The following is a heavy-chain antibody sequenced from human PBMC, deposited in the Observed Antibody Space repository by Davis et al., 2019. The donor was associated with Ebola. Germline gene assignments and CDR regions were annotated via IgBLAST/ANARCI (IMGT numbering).Heavy chain of an antibody. V-gene: IGHV3-23*01. Sequence: GGSLRLSCAASGFTFSSYAMSWVRQAPGKGLEWVSAISGSGASTYYADSVKGRFTISRDNSKNTLYLQMNSLRAEDTAVYYCARDGSTWYDILTGYYYGMDVWGQGTTVTVSS. CDR3: ARDGSTWYDILTGYYYGMDV. CDR2: ISGSGAST. J-gene: IGHJ6*02. D-gene: IGHD3-9*01. CDR1: GFTFSSYA.